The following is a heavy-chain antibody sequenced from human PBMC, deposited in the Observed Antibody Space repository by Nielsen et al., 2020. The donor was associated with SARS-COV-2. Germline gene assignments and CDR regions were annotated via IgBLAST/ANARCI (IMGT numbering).Heavy chain of an antibody. CDR3: ARGGDYDFWSGYYTRYYHYMDV. D-gene: IGHD3-3*01. Sequence: WVRQAPGQGLEWMGWISAYSGNTNYAQKLQGRVTMTTDTSTSTAYMELRSLRSDDTAVYYCARGGDYDFWSGYYTRYYHYMDVWGKGTTVTVSS. CDR2: ISAYSGNT. V-gene: IGHV1-18*01. J-gene: IGHJ6*03.